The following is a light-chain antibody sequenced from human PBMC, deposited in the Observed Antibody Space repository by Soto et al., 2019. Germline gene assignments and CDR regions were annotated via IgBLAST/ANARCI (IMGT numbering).Light chain of an antibody. CDR1: QTVSRS. J-gene: IGKJ2*01. CDR3: QQRNSWPYT. V-gene: IGKV3-11*01. Sequence: EIVLTQSPATLSLSPGERAILSCRASQTVSRSLFWYQQKPGQPPRLVIYDASNRATGIPARFSGSGSGTDFPLPISSLVPEDFAVYYCQQRNSWPYTFGQGTKLEI. CDR2: DAS.